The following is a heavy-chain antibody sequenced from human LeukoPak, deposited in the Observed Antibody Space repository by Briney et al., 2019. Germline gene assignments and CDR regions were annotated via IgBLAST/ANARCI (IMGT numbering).Heavy chain of an antibody. V-gene: IGHV3-30-3*01. D-gene: IGHD5-18*01. CDR3: AREPEHTAMVTRAYYFDY. Sequence: GGSLRLSCAASGFTFSSYAMPWVRQAPGKGLEWVAVISYDGSNKYYADSVKGRFTISRDNAKNSLYLQMNSLRAEDTAVYYCAREPEHTAMVTRAYYFDYWGQGTLVTVSS. CDR2: ISYDGSNK. CDR1: GFTFSSYA. J-gene: IGHJ4*02.